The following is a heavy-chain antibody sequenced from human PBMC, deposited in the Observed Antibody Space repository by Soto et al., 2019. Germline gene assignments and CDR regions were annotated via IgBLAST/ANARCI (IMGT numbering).Heavy chain of an antibody. CDR3: ARARPLPSTGAFDI. CDR1: GFTFSSYG. J-gene: IGHJ3*02. D-gene: IGHD1-26*01. Sequence: GGSLRLSCAASGFTFSSYGMHWVRQAPGKGLEWVAVIWYDGSNKYYADSVKGRFTISRDNSKNTLYLQMNSLRAEDTAVYYCARARPLPSTGAFDIWGQGTIVTVSS. V-gene: IGHV3-33*01. CDR2: IWYDGSNK.